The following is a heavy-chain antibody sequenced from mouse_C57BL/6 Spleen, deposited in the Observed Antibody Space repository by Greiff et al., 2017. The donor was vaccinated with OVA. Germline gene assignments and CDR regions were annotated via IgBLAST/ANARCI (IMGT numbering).Heavy chain of an antibody. D-gene: IGHD1-1*01. CDR2: IDPSDSYT. CDR3: ARDYGSTSWYFDV. Sequence: QVQLQQPGAELVRPGTSVKLSCKASGYTFTSYWMHWVKQRPGQGLEWIGVIDPSDSYTNYNQKFKGKATLTVDTSSSTAYMQLSSLTSEDSAVYYCARDYGSTSWYFDVWGTGTTVTVSS. J-gene: IGHJ1*03. V-gene: IGHV1-59*01. CDR1: GYTFTSYW.